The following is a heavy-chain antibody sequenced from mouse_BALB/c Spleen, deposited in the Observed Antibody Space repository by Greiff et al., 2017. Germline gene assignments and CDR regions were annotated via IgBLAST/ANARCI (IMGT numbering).Heavy chain of an antibody. CDR3: AREGNYGIFDY. J-gene: IGHJ2*01. Sequence: QVHVKQSGPGLVAPSQSLSITCTVSGFSLTGYGVNWVRQPPGKGLEWLGMIWGDGSTDYNSALKSRLSISKDNSKSQVFLKMNSLQTDDTARYYCAREGNYGIFDYWGQGTTLTVSS. V-gene: IGHV2-6-7*01. CDR2: IWGDGST. CDR1: GFSLTGYG. D-gene: IGHD2-1*01.